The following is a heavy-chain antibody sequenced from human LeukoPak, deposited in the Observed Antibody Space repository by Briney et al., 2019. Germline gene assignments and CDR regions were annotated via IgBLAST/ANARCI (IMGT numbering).Heavy chain of an antibody. CDR1: GFTASSNY. J-gene: IGHJ4*02. V-gene: IGHV3-53*01. D-gene: IGHD2-2*02. CDR2: IYSGGST. Sequence: GGSLRLSCAASGFTASSNYMSWVRQAPGKGLEWVSVIYSGGSTYYADSVKGRFTISRDNSKNTLYLQMNSLRAEDTAIYYCAKDEGVIPAAIFDYWGQGTLVTVSS. CDR3: AKDEGVIPAAIFDY.